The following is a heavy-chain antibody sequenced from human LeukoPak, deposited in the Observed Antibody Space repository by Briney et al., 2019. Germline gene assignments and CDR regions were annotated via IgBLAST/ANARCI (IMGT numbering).Heavy chain of an antibody. CDR3: ARDFQGITTFGVAPPGGFDP. D-gene: IGHD3-3*01. Sequence: PSETLSLTCAVSGASVSSGRYYWSWLRQPPGKGLEWIGYIYYGGNTNYNPSLQSRVTISVDTSKNQFSLQLKSVTAADTALYYCARDFQGITTFGVAPPGGFDPWGQGTLVIVSS. V-gene: IGHV4-61*01. CDR2: IYYGGNT. CDR1: GASVSSGRYY. J-gene: IGHJ5*02.